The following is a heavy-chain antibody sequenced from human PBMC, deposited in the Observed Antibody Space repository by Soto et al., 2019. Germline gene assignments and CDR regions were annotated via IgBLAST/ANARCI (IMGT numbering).Heavy chain of an antibody. J-gene: IGHJ5*02. Sequence: TGGSLRLSCAASGFTFSSYSMNWVRQAPGKGLEWVSSISSSSSYIYYADSVKGRFTISRDNAKNSLYLQMNSLRAEDTAVYYCARGKGIVNWFDPWGQGTLVTVSS. CDR3: ARGKGIVNWFDP. V-gene: IGHV3-21*01. CDR2: ISSSSSYI. D-gene: IGHD3-16*02. CDR1: GFTFSSYS.